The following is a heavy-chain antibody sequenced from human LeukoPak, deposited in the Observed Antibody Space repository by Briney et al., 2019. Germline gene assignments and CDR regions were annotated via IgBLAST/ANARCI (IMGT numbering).Heavy chain of an antibody. CDR3: ARHSAVVVDFDY. D-gene: IGHD2-15*01. CDR1: GGSISSYY. J-gene: IGHJ4*02. V-gene: IGHV4-4*09. Sequence: SETLSLTCTVSGGSISSYYWSWIRQPPGKGLEWIGYIYTSGSTNYNPSLKSGVTISVDTSKTQFSLQLSSVPAADAAVYYCARHSAVVVDFDYWGQGTLVTVSS. CDR2: IYTSGST.